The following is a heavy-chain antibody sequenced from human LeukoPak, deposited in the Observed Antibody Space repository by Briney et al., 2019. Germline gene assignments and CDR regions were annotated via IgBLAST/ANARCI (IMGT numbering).Heavy chain of an antibody. Sequence: ASVRVSCKASGYNFTSDAITWVRQAPGQGLEWMGWISAYNGNTNYAQNYQGRVTMTTDTSTSTAYMELRGLTSDDTAVYYCARDSKACLDYWGLGTLVTVSS. CDR1: GYNFTSDA. V-gene: IGHV1-18*01. CDR3: ARDSKACLDY. J-gene: IGHJ4*02. CDR2: ISAYNGNT.